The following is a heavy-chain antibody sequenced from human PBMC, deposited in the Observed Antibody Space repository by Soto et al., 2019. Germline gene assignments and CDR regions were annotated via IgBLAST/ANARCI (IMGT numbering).Heavy chain of an antibody. CDR2: ISYDGSNK. Sequence: QVQLVESGGGVVQPGRSLRLSCAASGFTFSSYGMHWVRQAPGKGLEWVAVISYDGSNKYYAGSVKGRFTISRDNSKNTLYLQMNSLRAEDTAVYYCAKDRPSGSRPYYYGMDVWGQGTTVTVSS. J-gene: IGHJ6*02. CDR1: GFTFSSYG. D-gene: IGHD1-26*01. CDR3: AKDRPSGSRPYYYGMDV. V-gene: IGHV3-30*18.